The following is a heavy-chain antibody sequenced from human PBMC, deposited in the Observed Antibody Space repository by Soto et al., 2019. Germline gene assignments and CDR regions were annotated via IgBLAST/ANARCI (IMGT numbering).Heavy chain of an antibody. J-gene: IGHJ4*01. CDR3: ARLHWSYYASSGYLDQ. Sequence: SETLSLTCTVSNGSISNGGYYWIWFRQSPGKGLESIGYIYFTGTTYYNPSLQSRLSISVDRSKNQMSLRLTSVTAADTAVYYCARLHWSYYASSGYLDQWGHGTLVTVSS. D-gene: IGHD3-22*01. CDR2: IYFTGTT. V-gene: IGHV4-30-4*01. CDR1: NGSISNGGYY.